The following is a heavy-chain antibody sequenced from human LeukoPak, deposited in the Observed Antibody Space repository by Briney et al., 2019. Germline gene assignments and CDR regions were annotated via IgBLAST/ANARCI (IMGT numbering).Heavy chain of an antibody. V-gene: IGHV3-23*01. J-gene: IGHJ4*02. CDR3: AKSALLGYCSGGSCGYFDY. CDR2: ISGSDGST. D-gene: IGHD2-15*01. Sequence: GGSLRLSCAASGFTFSSYAMSWVRQAPGKGLEWVSAISGSDGSTYYADSVKGRFTISRDNSKNTLYLQMNSLRAEDTAVYYCAKSALLGYCSGGSCGYFDYWGQGTLVTVSS. CDR1: GFTFSSYA.